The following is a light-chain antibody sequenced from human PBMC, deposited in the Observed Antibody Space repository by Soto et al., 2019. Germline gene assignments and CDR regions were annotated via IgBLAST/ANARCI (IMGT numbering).Light chain of an antibody. CDR2: DAS. V-gene: IGKV1-5*01. CDR1: QSISTW. J-gene: IGKJ1*01. Sequence: DIQMTQSPSTLSASVGDRVTIPCRASQSISTWLAWYQQKPGKAPKLLIYDASSLESGVPSRFSGSGSGTEFTLTISSLQPDDFAIYYCQQYNSYSWTFGQGTKVDIK. CDR3: QQYNSYSWT.